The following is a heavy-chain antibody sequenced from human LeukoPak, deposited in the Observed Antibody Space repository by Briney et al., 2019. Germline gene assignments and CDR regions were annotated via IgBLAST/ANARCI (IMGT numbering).Heavy chain of an antibody. CDR2: IWYDGSNK. CDR3: ARGQARAYYHDSSGYYSD. Sequence: PGGSLRLSCAASGFTFSSYGMHWVRQAPGKGLEWVAVIWYDGSNKYYADSVKGRFTISRDNSKNTLYLQMNSLRAEDTAVYYCARGQARAYYHDSSGYYSDWGQGTLVTVSS. CDR1: GFTFSSYG. V-gene: IGHV3-30*19. J-gene: IGHJ4*02. D-gene: IGHD3-22*01.